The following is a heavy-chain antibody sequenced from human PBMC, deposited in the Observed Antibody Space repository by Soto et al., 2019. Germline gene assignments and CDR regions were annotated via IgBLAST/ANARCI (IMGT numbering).Heavy chain of an antibody. J-gene: IGHJ5*02. D-gene: IGHD7-27*01. CDR2: IYWDDDK. V-gene: IGHV2-5*02. CDR3: YPLDGDDWLAP. Sequence: SGPTLVNPTQTLTLTCTFSGFSLSTSGVGVGWIRQPPGKALEWLALIYWDDDKRYSPSLKSRLTITKDTSKNHVVLTMTNVDPVDSATYHWYPLDGDDWLAPWGQGSLVTVSS. CDR1: GFSLSTSGVG.